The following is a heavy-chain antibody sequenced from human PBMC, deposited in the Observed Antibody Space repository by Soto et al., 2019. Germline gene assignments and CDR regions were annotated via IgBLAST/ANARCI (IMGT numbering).Heavy chain of an antibody. V-gene: IGHV3-33*08. CDR1: GFIFSNVG. D-gene: IGHD6-6*01. J-gene: IGHJ6*02. CDR3: ARDPRTVRPSAMDV. CDR2: IWYDGSNA. Sequence: QVQMVESGGGVVQPGRSLRLSCATSGFIFSNVGMHWVRQAPGKGLEWVAVIWYDGSNAVSADSVKGRFTISRDNSKNTLYLQLSGLRSEDTAVYYCARDPRTVRPSAMDVWGQGTTVTVSS.